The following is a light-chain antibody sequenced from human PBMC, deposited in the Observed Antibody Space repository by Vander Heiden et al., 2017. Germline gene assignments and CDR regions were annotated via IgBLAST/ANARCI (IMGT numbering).Light chain of an antibody. V-gene: IGKV1D-8*01. CDR3: QQYYSFPRT. J-gene: IGKJ1*01. Sequence: VIWMPESPSLLSASPGDRVTIICRISQGISSYLAWYQQNPGKGPELLIYAASTVQSGVPSRFSGSGSGTDFTLTISCLQSEDFATYYCQQYYSFPRTFGQGTKVEIK. CDR1: QGISSY. CDR2: AAS.